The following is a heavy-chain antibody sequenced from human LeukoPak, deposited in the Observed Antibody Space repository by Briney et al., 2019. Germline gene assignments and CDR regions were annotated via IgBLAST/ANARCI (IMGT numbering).Heavy chain of an antibody. J-gene: IGHJ6*03. CDR1: GYSICSGYY. CDR3: ARAGPRWSAGYMDV. CDR2: IYHSGST. Sequence: LGTPSLTSTVSGYSICSGYYWGWIRQPPGKGLEWMGSIYHSGSTYYNPPLKSRVTISVATSKNHCSLKLSSVTAADTAVYYCARAGPRWSAGYMDVWGKGTTVTVSS. V-gene: IGHV4-38-2*02. D-gene: IGHD4-23*01.